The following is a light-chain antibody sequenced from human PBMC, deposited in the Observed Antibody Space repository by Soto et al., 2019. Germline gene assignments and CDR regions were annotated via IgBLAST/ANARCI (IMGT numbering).Light chain of an antibody. CDR2: DVD. CDR3: SSYTSSSTRV. Sequence: QSALTQPASVSGSPGQSIPISCTGTSSDVGGYNYVSWYQHHPGKAPKLIIYDVDNRPSGVSDRFSGSKSGNTASLTISGLQAEDEADYYRSSYTSSSTRVFGTGTKVTVL. J-gene: IGLJ1*01. CDR1: SSDVGGYNY. V-gene: IGLV2-14*03.